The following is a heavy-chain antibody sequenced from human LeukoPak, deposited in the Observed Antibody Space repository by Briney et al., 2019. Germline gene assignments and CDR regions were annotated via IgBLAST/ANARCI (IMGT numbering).Heavy chain of an antibody. J-gene: IGHJ4*02. Sequence: GGPLRLSCTASGFTFSNFWMHWVRQAPGKGLVWVSGIDTAGSATRYADSVKGRFTISRDSAKNTLFLQINSLRAEDTAVYYCARTGGWLSNFDFWGQGSLVTASS. D-gene: IGHD5-24*01. CDR1: GFTFSNFW. CDR3: ARTGGWLSNFDF. CDR2: IDTAGSAT. V-gene: IGHV3-74*01.